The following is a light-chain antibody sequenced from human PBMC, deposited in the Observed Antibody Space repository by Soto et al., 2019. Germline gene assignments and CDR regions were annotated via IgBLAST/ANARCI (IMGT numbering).Light chain of an antibody. CDR2: EST. J-gene: IGKJ1*01. V-gene: IGKV1-39*01. CDR1: QNVRSY. CDR3: QQSFFAPPT. Sequence: IHMTQSPSALSASVGDTVIITCRASQNVRSYLNWYQQKSGKAPKLLIYESTNLESGVPSRFSGDGFGTDFTLTISSLHPEDFASYYCQQSFFAPPTFGRGTKV.